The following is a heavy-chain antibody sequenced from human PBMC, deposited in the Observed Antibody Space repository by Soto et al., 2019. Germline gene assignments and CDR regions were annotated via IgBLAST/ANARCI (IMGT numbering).Heavy chain of an antibody. CDR1: GFTFSSYW. CDR2: IDSGGSTT. Sequence: GGSLRLSCAASGFTFSSYWMHWVRQTPGKGLVWVSRIDSGGSTTTYADSVKGRFTISRDDAKNTLYLQMNSLRAKDTAVYYCARDQTVAGPTTFDYCGQGTLVTVSS. CDR3: ARDQTVAGPTTFDY. D-gene: IGHD6-19*01. J-gene: IGHJ4*02. V-gene: IGHV3-74*01.